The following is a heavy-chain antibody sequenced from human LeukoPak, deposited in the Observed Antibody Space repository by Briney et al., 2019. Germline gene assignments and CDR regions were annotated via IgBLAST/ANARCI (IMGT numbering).Heavy chain of an antibody. V-gene: IGHV3-48*01. J-gene: IGHJ4*02. CDR2: ISDSMSTI. CDR3: ATNSGWYGVS. D-gene: IGHD6-19*01. Sequence: GGSLRLSCAASGFTFSTYSMNWVRQAPGKGLEWVSYISDSMSTIYYADSVKGRFTISREDSKNTLYLQLNSLRAEDTALYYCATNSGWYGVSWGQGTLVTVSS. CDR1: GFTFSTYS.